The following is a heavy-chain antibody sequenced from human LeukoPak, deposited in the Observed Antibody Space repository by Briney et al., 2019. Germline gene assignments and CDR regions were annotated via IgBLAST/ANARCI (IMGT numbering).Heavy chain of an antibody. D-gene: IGHD2-21*02. CDR2: IIPIFGTG. J-gene: IGHJ4*02. CDR3: AVTSGGGDCYPDY. V-gene: IGHV1-69*05. CDR1: GGTFSSYA. Sequence: SVKVSCEASGGTFSSYAISLVRQAPGPGLEWMGRIIPIFGTGNYAQKFEGRVTITTDKSTSTAYIELSSLRSEDTAVYYCAVTSGGGDCYPDYWGQGTLVTVSS.